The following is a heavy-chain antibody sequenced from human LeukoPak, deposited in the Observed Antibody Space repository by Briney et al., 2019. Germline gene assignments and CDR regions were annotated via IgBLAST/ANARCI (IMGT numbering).Heavy chain of an antibody. CDR2: IVVASGNT. V-gene: IGHV1-58*02. CDR1: GFTFTTSA. CDR3: AAAPIEMQQRGFDY. D-gene: IGHD5-24*01. J-gene: IGHJ4*02. Sequence: ASVKVSCKASGFTFTTSAMQWVRQARGQRLEWVGWIVVASGNTKYAQKFQERVTITRDMSTSTAYMELSGLRPEDTAVYYCAAAPIEMQQRGFDYWGQGTLVTVSS.